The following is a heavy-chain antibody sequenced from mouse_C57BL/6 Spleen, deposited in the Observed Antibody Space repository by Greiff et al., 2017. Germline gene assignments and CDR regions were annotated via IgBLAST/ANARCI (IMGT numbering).Heavy chain of an antibody. CDR2: INPSTGGT. D-gene: IGHD2-4*01. V-gene: IGHV1-42*01. CDR1: GYSFTGYY. J-gene: IGHJ4*01. CDR3: ARRDYDVDAMDY. Sequence: EVQLQESGPELVKPGASVKISCKASGYSFTGYYMNWVKQSPEKSLEWIGEINPSTGGTTYNQKFKAKATLTVDKSSSTAYMQLKSLTSEDSAVYYCARRDYDVDAMDYWCQGTSVTVSS.